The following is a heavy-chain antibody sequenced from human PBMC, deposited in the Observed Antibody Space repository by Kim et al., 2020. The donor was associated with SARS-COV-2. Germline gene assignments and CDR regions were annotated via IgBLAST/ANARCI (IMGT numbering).Heavy chain of an antibody. V-gene: IGHV3-9*01. J-gene: IGHJ4*02. CDR3: AKDFRRDGGGIFDY. Sequence: DSVKGRFTISRDNAKNSLYLQMNSLRAEDTALYYCAKDFRRDGGGIFDYWGQGTLVTVSS.